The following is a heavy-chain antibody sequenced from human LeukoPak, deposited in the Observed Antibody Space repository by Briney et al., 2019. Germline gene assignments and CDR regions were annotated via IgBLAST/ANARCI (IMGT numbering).Heavy chain of an antibody. Sequence: SETLSLTCSASGGSITNSYWSWIRQPPGKGLEWIGNIYYTGSTTYSPSYKSCVTISIDTSRNQISLKLTSVTAADTAVYYCARHVAVGETAWGQGTLVTVFS. CDR1: GGSITNSY. V-gene: IGHV4-59*08. CDR2: IYYTGST. CDR3: ARHVAVGETA. D-gene: IGHD1-26*01. J-gene: IGHJ5*02.